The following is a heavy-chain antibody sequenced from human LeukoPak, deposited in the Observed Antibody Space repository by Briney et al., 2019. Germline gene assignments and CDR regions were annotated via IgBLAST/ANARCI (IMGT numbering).Heavy chain of an antibody. J-gene: IGHJ4*02. Sequence: SETLSLTCAVYGGSFSGYYWSWIRQPPGKGLEWMGEINHSGSTNYNPSLKSRVTISVDTSKNQFSLKLSSVTAADTAVYYCARKGDDSSGYVDYWGQGTLVTVSS. CDR2: INHSGST. V-gene: IGHV4-34*01. D-gene: IGHD3-22*01. CDR3: ARKGDDSSGYVDY. CDR1: GGSFSGYY.